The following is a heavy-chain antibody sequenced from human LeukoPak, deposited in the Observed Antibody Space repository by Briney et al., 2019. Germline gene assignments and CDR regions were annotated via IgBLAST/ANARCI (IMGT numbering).Heavy chain of an antibody. CDR2: IYYSGST. CDR1: GGSFSGYY. Sequence: PSETLSLTCAVYGGSFSGYYWSWIRQPPGKGLEWIGSIYYSGSTYYNPSLKSQVTISVDTSKNQFSLKLSSVTAADTAVYYCAREKIAVAGTVDYWGQGTLVTVSS. CDR3: AREKIAVAGTVDY. J-gene: IGHJ4*02. V-gene: IGHV4-34*01. D-gene: IGHD6-19*01.